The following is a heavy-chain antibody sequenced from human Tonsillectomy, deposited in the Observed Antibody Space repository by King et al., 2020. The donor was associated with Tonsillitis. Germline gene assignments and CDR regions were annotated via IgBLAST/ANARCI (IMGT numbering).Heavy chain of an antibody. CDR3: ARDGRLLFY. V-gene: IGHV3-7*01. D-gene: IGHD1-1*01. CDR2: INPDGSEE. CDR1: GFTFSSHW. Sequence: VQLVESGGGLVQPGGSLRLSCTASGFTFSSHWMSWVRQAPGKGLEYVANINPDGSEENYVDSVKGRFTISRDHAKNSLYLQMHSLRAEDTAVYYCARDGRLLFYWGQGTLVTVSS. J-gene: IGHJ4*02.